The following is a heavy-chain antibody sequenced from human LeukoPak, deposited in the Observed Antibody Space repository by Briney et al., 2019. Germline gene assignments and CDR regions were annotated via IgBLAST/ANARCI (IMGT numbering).Heavy chain of an antibody. CDR3: AKTGPRGLRTRWYFDL. V-gene: IGHV3-23*01. CDR2: ISGRGGGT. Sequence: GGSLRLSCAASGVTFSDYAMSWVRQAPGKGLEWVSGISGRGGGTFYADSVKGRFTISRDDSKNTLFLQMSSLRADDTAMYFCAKTGPRGLRTRWYFDLWGRGTLVTVSS. CDR1: GVTFSDYA. J-gene: IGHJ2*01. D-gene: IGHD2-15*01.